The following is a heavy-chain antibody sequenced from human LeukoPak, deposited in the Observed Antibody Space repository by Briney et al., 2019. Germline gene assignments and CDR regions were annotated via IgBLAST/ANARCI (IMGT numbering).Heavy chain of an antibody. CDR2: INSDGSST. V-gene: IGHV3-74*03. D-gene: IGHD1/OR15-1a*01. J-gene: IGHJ4*02. CDR1: GFTFSSYW. CDR3: ARLLGGATTYDY. Sequence: PGGSLRLSCVASGFTFSSYWMHWVRQAPGKGLVWVSRINSDGSSTKCADSVKGRFTISRDNAKNTLYLQMNSLRAEDTAVYYCARLLGGATTYDYWGQGALVTVSS.